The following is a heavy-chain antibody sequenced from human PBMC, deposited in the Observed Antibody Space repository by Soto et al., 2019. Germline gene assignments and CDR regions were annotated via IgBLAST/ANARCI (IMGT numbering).Heavy chain of an antibody. CDR2: FIPLFGTP. CDR1: GGTFKSYV. V-gene: IGHV1-69*01. CDR3: ARGLTVYSAVLHSYYAMDV. Sequence: QVQLVQSGAEVKKPGSSVKVSCKASGGTFKSYVFSWVRQAPGQGLEWMGGFIPLFGTPNYAQKFQGRVTITADESTSTVYMEMSSLTSEDSAVYYCARGLTVYSAVLHSYYAMDVWGQGTTVTVSS. D-gene: IGHD2-21*01. J-gene: IGHJ6*02.